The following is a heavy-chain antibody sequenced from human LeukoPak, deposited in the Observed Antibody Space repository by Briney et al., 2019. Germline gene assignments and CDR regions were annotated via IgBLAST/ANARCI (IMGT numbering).Heavy chain of an antibody. Sequence: ASETLSLTCNVSGGSINSFYWSWLRQPPGKGLEWIGYIYHTGSTKYNPSLKSRVTISVDTSKSQFSLKLNSVSAADTAVYYCARHDYGGNSGHYYHGMDVWGQGTTVTVSS. D-gene: IGHD4-23*01. V-gene: IGHV4-59*08. CDR2: IYHTGST. J-gene: IGHJ6*02. CDR1: GGSINSFY. CDR3: ARHDYGGNSGHYYHGMDV.